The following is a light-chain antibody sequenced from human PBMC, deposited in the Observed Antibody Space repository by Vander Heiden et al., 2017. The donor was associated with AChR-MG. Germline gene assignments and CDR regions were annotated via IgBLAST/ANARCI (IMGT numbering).Light chain of an antibody. CDR2: DAY. J-gene: IGKJ1*01. V-gene: IGKV1-33*01. CDR1: QDISEY. Sequence: DIQMTQTPSFLSASIGDRVTITCQASQDISEYLNWFQQKPGKAPKLLISDAYDLETGVPSRFSGSGSGTHFVLIINNLQPEDFATYYCQQYDHLPRTFGQGTKV. CDR3: QQYDHLPRT.